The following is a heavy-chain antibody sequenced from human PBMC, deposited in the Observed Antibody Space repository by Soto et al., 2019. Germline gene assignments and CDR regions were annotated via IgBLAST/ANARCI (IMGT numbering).Heavy chain of an antibody. Sequence: QVQLRESGPGLVKPSETLSLTCTVSGASITGSYWSGFRQPPGKTLEWIGYIYHSGTTTYNPSLKSRVSISVDTSKNQFSLRLTSVIAADTAVYYCARDMPYGAGSLAGCDYWGQGILVTVSS. CDR2: IYHSGTT. D-gene: IGHD1-26*01. V-gene: IGHV4-59*01. CDR1: GASITGSY. J-gene: IGHJ4*02. CDR3: ARDMPYGAGSLAGCDY.